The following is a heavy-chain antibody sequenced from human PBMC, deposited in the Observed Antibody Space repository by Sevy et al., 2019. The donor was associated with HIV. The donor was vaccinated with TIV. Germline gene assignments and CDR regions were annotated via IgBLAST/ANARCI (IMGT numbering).Heavy chain of an antibody. D-gene: IGHD3-10*01. CDR1: GYSFTSYW. CDR3: ARLGYYYGSGSYYPHYYYYMDV. V-gene: IGHV5-51*01. Sequence: GESLKISCKGSGYSFTSYWIGWVRQMPGKGLEWMGIIYPGDSDTRYSPSFQGQVTISADKSISTAYLQWSSLKASDTAMYYCARLGYYYGSGSYYPHYYYYMDVWGKGTTVTVSS. J-gene: IGHJ6*03. CDR2: IYPGDSDT.